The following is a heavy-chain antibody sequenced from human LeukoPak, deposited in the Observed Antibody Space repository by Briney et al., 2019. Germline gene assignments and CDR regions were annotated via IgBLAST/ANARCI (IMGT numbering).Heavy chain of an antibody. CDR3: ARQVATKGEWAFDV. Sequence: PSETLSLTCSVSGYFSTGYYWGWIRQPPGKGLEWMASIRPDGHTYSNSSLRNQLTISADMSGNEFSLKLNSLTAADTAVYYCARQVATKGEWAFDVWGQGTVVTVSS. CDR2: IRPDGHT. CDR1: GYFSTGYY. J-gene: IGHJ3*01. D-gene: IGHD5-12*01. V-gene: IGHV4-38-2*02.